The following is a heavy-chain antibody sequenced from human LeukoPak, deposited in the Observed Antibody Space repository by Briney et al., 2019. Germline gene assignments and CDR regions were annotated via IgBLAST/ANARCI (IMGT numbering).Heavy chain of an antibody. V-gene: IGHV1-69*06. J-gene: IGHJ4*02. CDR2: IIPIFGTA. CDR1: GGTFSSYA. D-gene: IGHD5-18*01. CDR3: AGGRYVQLWFGDY. Sequence: GASVKVSCKASGGTFSSYAISWVRQAPGQGLEWMGGIIPIFGTANYAQKFQGRVTITADKSTSTAYMELNSLRSEDTAVHYCAGGRYVQLWFGDYWGQGTLVTVSS.